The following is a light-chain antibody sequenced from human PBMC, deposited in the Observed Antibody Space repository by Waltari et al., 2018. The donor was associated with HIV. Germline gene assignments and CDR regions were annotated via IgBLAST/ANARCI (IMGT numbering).Light chain of an antibody. Sequence: QAALTQPPSASGTPGQRVTISCSGVSATIGRNSVSWFQQVPGTAPKPLIHKDNQRPSGVPDRFSASKSGTSASLAISGLRSEDEADYYCAAWDVSLRGLVFGGGTKLTVL. J-gene: IGLJ2*01. CDR3: AAWDVSLRGLV. CDR2: KDN. CDR1: SATIGRNS. V-gene: IGLV1-47*01.